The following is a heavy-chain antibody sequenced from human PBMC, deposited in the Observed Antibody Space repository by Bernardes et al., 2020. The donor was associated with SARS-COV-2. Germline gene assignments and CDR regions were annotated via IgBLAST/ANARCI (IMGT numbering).Heavy chain of an antibody. V-gene: IGHV4-34*01. Sequence: SETLSLTCAVYGGSFSSYYWSWIRQPPGKGLEWIGEINHSGSTNYNSSLKSRLIISIDTSKNQFSLTLSSVTAADTAVYYCVRVSAAGNGMDVWGQGTAVTVSS. CDR3: VRVSAAGNGMDV. CDR2: INHSGST. J-gene: IGHJ6*02. D-gene: IGHD6-25*01. CDR1: GGSFSSYY.